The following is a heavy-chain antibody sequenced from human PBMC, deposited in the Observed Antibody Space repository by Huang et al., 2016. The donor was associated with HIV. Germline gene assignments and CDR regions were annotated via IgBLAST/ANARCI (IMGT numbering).Heavy chain of an antibody. D-gene: IGHD1-26*01. CDR3: AKDGRGSGTYYDYFEY. V-gene: IGHV3-30*18. Sequence: QVQLVESGGGVVQPGRSLRLSCAAFGFTFNKFDMHWVRQAPGKGLEWVEIISYYGSSKYHADSVKGRFTISRDNSKNTVYLQMNSLRVEDTAVYYCAKDGRGSGTYYDYFEYWGQGTLVTVSS. CDR1: GFTFNKFD. CDR2: ISYYGSSK. J-gene: IGHJ4*02.